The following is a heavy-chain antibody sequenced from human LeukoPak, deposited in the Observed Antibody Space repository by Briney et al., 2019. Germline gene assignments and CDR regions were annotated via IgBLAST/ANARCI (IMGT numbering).Heavy chain of an antibody. CDR2: INPNIGDA. V-gene: IGHV1-2*02. CDR3: PRMALDGGDSIVFDS. D-gene: IGHD2-21*02. J-gene: IGHJ5*01. CDR1: GYTFTDYF. Sequence: GASVKVSCKASGYTFTDYFIHWVRQAPGQGLEWMGWINPNIGDASYAQKFQDRVTMTRDRSINTAYMELSRLTSDDPAVYYCPRMALDGGDSIVFDSWGQGTLVTVSS.